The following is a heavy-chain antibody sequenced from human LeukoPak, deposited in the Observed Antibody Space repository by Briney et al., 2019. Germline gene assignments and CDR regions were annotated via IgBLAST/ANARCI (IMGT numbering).Heavy chain of an antibody. D-gene: IGHD5-18*01. V-gene: IGHV4-59*01. J-gene: IGHJ3*02. CDR3: AREDTAPEGGVIAFDI. CDR1: GGSISSYY. CDR2: IYYSGST. Sequence: SETLSLTCTVSGGSISSYYWSWIRQPPGKGLEWIGYIYYSGSTNYNPSLKSRVTISVDTSKNQFSLKLSSVTAADTAVYYCAREDTAPEGGVIAFDIWGQGTMVTVSS.